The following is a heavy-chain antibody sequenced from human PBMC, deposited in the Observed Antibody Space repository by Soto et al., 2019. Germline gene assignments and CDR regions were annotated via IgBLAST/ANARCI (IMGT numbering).Heavy chain of an antibody. CDR2: IKSKSSGGTT. D-gene: IGHD4-4*01. CDR1: GFIFRNSW. V-gene: IGHV3-15*01. J-gene: IGHJ5*01. CDR3: TSEKRWRQSPLDS. Sequence: GGSLRLSCAASGFIFRNSWMSWVRQAPGKGLEWVGRIKSKSSGGTTDYAAPVEGRVAITRDDSKSILYLQMTSLTIEDTAVYFCTSEKRWRQSPLDSWGQGALVTVSS.